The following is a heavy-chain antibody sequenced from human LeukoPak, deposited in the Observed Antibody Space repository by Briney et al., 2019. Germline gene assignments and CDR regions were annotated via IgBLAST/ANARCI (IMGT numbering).Heavy chain of an antibody. D-gene: IGHD1-26*01. Sequence: SETLSLTCTVSGGSISSYYWSWIRQPPGKGLERSGYIYYSGSTNYTPSIKSRVTISVDTSKTKFSLKLSSVTAADTAVYYCARDRVGATTGFDYWGQGTLVTVSS. V-gene: IGHV4-59*01. J-gene: IGHJ4*02. CDR2: IYYSGST. CDR3: ARDRVGATTGFDY. CDR1: GGSISSYY.